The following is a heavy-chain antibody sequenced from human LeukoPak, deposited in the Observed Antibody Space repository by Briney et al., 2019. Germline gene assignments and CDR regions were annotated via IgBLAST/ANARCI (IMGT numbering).Heavy chain of an antibody. J-gene: IGHJ4*02. V-gene: IGHV4-39*01. CDR2: IYYSGST. Sequence: SETLSLTCTVSGGSISTSSDYWGCIRQPPGKGLGWIGSIYYSGSTYYNPSFKSRLTISVDTSKTQFSLKLSSAAAGDTAVYYCARIMPTVGLCSFDYWGQGTLVTVSA. CDR1: GGSISTSSDY. D-gene: IGHD4-11*01. CDR3: ARIMPTVGLCSFDY.